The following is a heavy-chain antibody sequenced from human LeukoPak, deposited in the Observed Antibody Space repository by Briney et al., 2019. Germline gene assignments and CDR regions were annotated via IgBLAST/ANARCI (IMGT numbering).Heavy chain of an antibody. V-gene: IGHV1-18*01. Sequence: ASVKLSCKASGYTFRNYGISWVRQAPGQGLELMGWISAYNGDTHYAQKLQGRVTMTTDTSTTTAYMELRSLRSDDTAVYYCARDPSNTSGYQIYFDYWGQGTLVTVSS. D-gene: IGHD3-3*01. CDR3: ARDPSNTSGYQIYFDY. CDR1: GYTFRNYG. J-gene: IGHJ4*02. CDR2: ISAYNGDT.